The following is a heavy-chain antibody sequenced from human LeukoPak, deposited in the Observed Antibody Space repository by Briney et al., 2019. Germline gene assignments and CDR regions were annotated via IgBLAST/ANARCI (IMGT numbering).Heavy chain of an antibody. V-gene: IGHV3-48*01. CDR1: GFTFSSYS. J-gene: IGHJ4*02. D-gene: IGHD1-26*01. Sequence: GGSLRLSCAASGFTFSSYSMNWVRQAPGKGLEWVSYISSSSSTIYYADSVKGRFTISRDNAENSLYLQMNSLRAEDTAVYYCARDAGAADFDYWGQGTLVTVSS. CDR3: ARDAGAADFDY. CDR2: ISSSSSTI.